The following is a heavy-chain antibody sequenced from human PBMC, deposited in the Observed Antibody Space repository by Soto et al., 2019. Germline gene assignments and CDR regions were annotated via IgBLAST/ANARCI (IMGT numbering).Heavy chain of an antibody. J-gene: IGHJ5*02. CDR1: GYTFTSYD. CDR2: MNPNSGNT. CDR3: AISYRESGGTGWFDP. V-gene: IGHV1-8*01. Sequence: QVQLVQSGAEVKKPGASVKVSCKASGYTFTSYDINWVRQATGQGLEWMGWMNPNSGNTGYAQKFQGRVTMTRNNSISTAYMELSSLRSEDTAMYYCAISYRESGGTGWFDPWGQGTLVTVSS. D-gene: IGHD1-1*01.